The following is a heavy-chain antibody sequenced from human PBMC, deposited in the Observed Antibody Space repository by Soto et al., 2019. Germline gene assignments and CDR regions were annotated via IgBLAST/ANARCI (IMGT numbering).Heavy chain of an antibody. Sequence: EMQLVESGGGLVQPGASLRLSCAASGFMFNRYSMNWVRQAPGKGLEWVAYVSSSGANVYYANSVRGRLTISRDNAKNSLYLQMNSLRAEDTAVYYCARARGVDSWGQGTLVTVSS. J-gene: IGHJ5*01. CDR3: ARARGVDS. D-gene: IGHD3-16*01. V-gene: IGHV3-48*04. CDR1: GFMFNRYS. CDR2: VSSSGANV.